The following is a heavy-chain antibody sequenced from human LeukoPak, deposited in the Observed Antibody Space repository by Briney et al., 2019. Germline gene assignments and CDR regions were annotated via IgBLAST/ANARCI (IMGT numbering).Heavy chain of an antibody. J-gene: IGHJ4*02. CDR2: IFYNGST. CDR1: GGSISRYY. CDR3: ARHYGP. V-gene: IGHV4-59*08. D-gene: IGHD3-10*01. Sequence: SETLSLTCTVSGGSISRYYWSWIRQSPGKGLEWIGYIFYNGSTHYNPSLRSRVTISVDTSKNQFSLKLNSVTATDTAVYYCARHYGPWGQGTLVTVS.